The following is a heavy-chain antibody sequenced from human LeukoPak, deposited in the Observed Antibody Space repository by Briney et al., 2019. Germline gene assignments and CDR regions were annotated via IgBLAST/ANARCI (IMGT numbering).Heavy chain of an antibody. Sequence: ASVKVSCKASGYTFTGYYMHWVRQAPGRGLEWMGWINPNSGGTNYAQKFQGRVTMTRDTSISTAYMELSRLRSDDTAVYYCARAPSNYGAMDYWGQGTLVTVSS. D-gene: IGHD4-17*01. J-gene: IGHJ4*02. CDR3: ARAPSNYGAMDY. CDR2: INPNSGGT. CDR1: GYTFTGYY. V-gene: IGHV1-2*02.